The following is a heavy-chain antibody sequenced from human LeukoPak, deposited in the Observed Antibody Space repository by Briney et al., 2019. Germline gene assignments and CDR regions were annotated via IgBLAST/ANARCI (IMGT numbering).Heavy chain of an antibody. V-gene: IGHV4-59*12. D-gene: IGHD3-22*01. CDR2: IYYSGST. J-gene: IGHJ4*02. Sequence: SETLSLTCTVSGGSISSYYWSWIRQPPGKGLEWIGYIYYSGSTNYNPSLKSRVTISVDTSKNQFSLKLSSVTAADTAVYYCARDIKGRKYYDSSGYPEVGFDYWGQGTLVTVSS. CDR3: ARDIKGRKYYDSSGYPEVGFDY. CDR1: GGSISSYY.